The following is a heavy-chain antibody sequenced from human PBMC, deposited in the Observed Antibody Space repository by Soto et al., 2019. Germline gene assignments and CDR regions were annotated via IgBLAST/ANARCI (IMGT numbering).Heavy chain of an antibody. CDR1: GFTFSSYG. CDR3: AKLLDTTNDACDKLDF. J-gene: IGHJ4*02. CDR2: ISDSGDNT. V-gene: IGHV3-23*01. D-gene: IGHD1-1*01. Sequence: EVQLLESGGGLVQPGGSLRLSCAASGFTFSSYGMTWVRQAAGKGLEWVSTISDSGDNTYYADSVRVRFTISRDNSKNTLSIQMNGLRAEDTAVYYCAKLLDTTNDACDKLDFGGQGALVTVSS.